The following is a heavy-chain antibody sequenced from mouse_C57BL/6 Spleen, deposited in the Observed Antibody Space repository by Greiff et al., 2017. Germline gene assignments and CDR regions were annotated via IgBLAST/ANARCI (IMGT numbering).Heavy chain of an antibody. V-gene: IGHV1-81*01. Sequence: QVHVKQSGAELVRPGASVKLSCKASGYTFTSYGISWVKQRPGQGLEWIGEIYPRSGNTYYNEKFKGKATLTADTSSSTAYMELRSLTSEDSAVYFCARHCEGALGYWGQGTSVTVSS. CDR2: IYPRSGNT. CDR1: GYTFTSYG. CDR3: ARHCEGALGY. J-gene: IGHJ4*01.